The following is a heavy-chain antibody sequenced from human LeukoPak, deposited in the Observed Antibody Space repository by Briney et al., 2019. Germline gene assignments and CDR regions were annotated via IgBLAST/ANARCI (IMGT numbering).Heavy chain of an antibody. CDR1: GGSISSSSYY. CDR3: AGRYGDLYFDY. CDR2: IYYSGSA. V-gene: IGHV4-39*01. Sequence: SETLSLTCTVSGGSISSSSYYWGWIRQPPGKGLEWIGSIYYSGSAYYNPSLKSRVIISVDTSKNRFSLKLSSVTAADTAVYYCAGRYGDLYFDYWGQGTLVTVSS. J-gene: IGHJ4*02. D-gene: IGHD4-17*01.